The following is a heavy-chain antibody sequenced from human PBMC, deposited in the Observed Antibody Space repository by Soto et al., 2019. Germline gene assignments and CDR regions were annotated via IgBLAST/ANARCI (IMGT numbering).Heavy chain of an antibody. J-gene: IGHJ3*02. CDR1: GYTFTSYG. CDR3: ANPRGYGVFDAYDI. D-gene: IGHD4-17*01. V-gene: IGHV1-18*01. CDR2: ISGFNGNP. Sequence: ASVKVSCKASGYTFTSYGISWVRQAPGQGLEWMAWISGFNGNPNYAQKFQGRVTLTTDTSTSTAYMELRSLRSDDTAVYYCANPRGYGVFDAYDIWGQGTMVTVSS.